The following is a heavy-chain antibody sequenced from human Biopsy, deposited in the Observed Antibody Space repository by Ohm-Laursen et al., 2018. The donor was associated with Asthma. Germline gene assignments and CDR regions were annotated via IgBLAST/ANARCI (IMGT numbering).Heavy chain of an antibody. Sequence: GASVKVSCKASGDSSGSFLNYAISWVRQAPRQGLAWVGWLIPVLGTADYAPMFEGRVTITADESTSTAYLELTSLRFEDTAVYYCARGYSGTDRIVYYYSGMEVWGQGTTVTVSS. CDR3: ARGYSGTDRIVYYYSGMEV. D-gene: IGHD5-12*01. V-gene: IGHV1-69*11. CDR1: GDSSGSFLNYA. J-gene: IGHJ6*02. CDR2: LIPVLGTA.